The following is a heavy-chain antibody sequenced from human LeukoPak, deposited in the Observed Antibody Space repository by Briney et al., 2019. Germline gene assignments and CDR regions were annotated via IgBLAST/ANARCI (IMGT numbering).Heavy chain of an antibody. V-gene: IGHV3-48*03. CDR2: ISTSGSTK. Sequence: PGGSLRLSCATSGFPFSDYEMNWVRQAPGKGLEWVSYISTSGSTKHYAEPVKGRFTISRDNTKNSLYLQMNSLSAEDTGIYYCAREAGDRPFSWGQGTVIIVSS. CDR1: GFPFSDYE. J-gene: IGHJ5*02. CDR3: AREAGDRPFS. D-gene: IGHD7-27*01.